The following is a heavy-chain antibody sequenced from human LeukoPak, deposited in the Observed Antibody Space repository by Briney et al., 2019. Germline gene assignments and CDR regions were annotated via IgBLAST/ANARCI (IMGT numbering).Heavy chain of an antibody. Sequence: SETLSLTCAVYGGSFSGYYWSWIRQHPGKGLEWIGYIYYSGSTYYNPSLKSRVTISVDTSKNQFSLKLSSVTAADTAVYYCARDRKQSGSGYDRNYYYYGMDVWGQGTTVTVSS. CDR3: ARDRKQSGSGYDRNYYYYGMDV. CDR1: GGSFSGYY. CDR2: IYYSGST. V-gene: IGHV4-31*11. D-gene: IGHD5-12*01. J-gene: IGHJ6*02.